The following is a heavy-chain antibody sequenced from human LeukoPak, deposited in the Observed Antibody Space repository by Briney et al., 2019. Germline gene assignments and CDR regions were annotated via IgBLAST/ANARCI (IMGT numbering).Heavy chain of an antibody. J-gene: IGHJ4*02. V-gene: IGHV3-7*03. CDR1: GFTFSIHW. CDR2: IKPDGNDK. D-gene: IGHD3-22*01. CDR3: AKAGAHSNGYHEYPNYVDY. Sequence: GGSLRLSCAASGFTFSIHWMTWVRQAPGKGLEWVATIKPDGNDKYFVDSVKGRFTVSRDNAKTSLYLQMNSLRAEDTAMYYCAKAGAHSNGYHEYPNYVDYWGQGTLVTVSS.